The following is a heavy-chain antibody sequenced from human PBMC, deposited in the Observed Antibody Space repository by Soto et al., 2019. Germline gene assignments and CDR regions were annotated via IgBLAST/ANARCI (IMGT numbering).Heavy chain of an antibody. J-gene: IGHJ6*02. CDR3: ARDNILGILYGGMDV. V-gene: IGHV4-30-4*01. CDR1: GGSISSGDYY. Sequence: SETLSLTCTVSGGSISSGDYYWSWIRQPPGKGLEWIGYIYYSGSTYYNPSPKSRVTISVDTSKNQFSLKLSSVTAADTAVYYCARDNILGILYGGMDVWGQGTTVTV. CDR2: IYYSGST. D-gene: IGHD3-3*01.